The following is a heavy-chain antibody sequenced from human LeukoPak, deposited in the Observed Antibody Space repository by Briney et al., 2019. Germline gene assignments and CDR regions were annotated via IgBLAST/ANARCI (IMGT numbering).Heavy chain of an antibody. CDR3: ATTYYDILTGLDWGFDY. J-gene: IGHJ4*02. V-gene: IGHV1-3*01. Sequence: ASVKVSCKASGYTFTGYYMHWVRQAPGQRLEWMGWINAGNGNTKYSQKFQGRVTITRDTSASTAYMELSSLRSEDTAVYYCATTYYDILTGLDWGFDYWGQGTLVTVSS. CDR2: INAGNGNT. CDR1: GYTFTGYY. D-gene: IGHD3-9*01.